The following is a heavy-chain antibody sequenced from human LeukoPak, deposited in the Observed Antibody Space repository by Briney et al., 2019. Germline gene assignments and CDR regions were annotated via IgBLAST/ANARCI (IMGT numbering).Heavy chain of an antibody. J-gene: IGHJ4*02. CDR3: ASSYYDSSGYPGADYYFDY. D-gene: IGHD3-22*01. CDR1: GYSISSGYY. V-gene: IGHV4-38-2*02. Sequence: SETLSLTCTVSGYSISSGYYWGWIRQPPGKGLEWIGSIYYSGSTYYNPSLKSRVTISVDTSKNQFSLKLSSVTAADTAVYYCASSYYDSSGYPGADYYFDYWGQGTLVTVSS. CDR2: IYYSGST.